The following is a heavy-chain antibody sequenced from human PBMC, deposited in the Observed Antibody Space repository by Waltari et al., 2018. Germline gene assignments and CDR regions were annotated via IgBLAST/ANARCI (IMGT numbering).Heavy chain of an antibody. CDR1: GFPVSRNY. D-gene: IGHD2-21*02. V-gene: IGHV3-53*01. CDR3: ARAYCGGDCYSYYFDY. Sequence: EVQLVESGGGLTQPGGSLRLSCAASGFPVSRNYMSWARKAPGKGLEWVSVIYSGGSTYYADSVKGRFTISRDNSKNTLYLQMNSLRAEDTAVYYCARAYCGGDCYSYYFDYWGQGTLVTVSS. J-gene: IGHJ4*02. CDR2: IYSGGST.